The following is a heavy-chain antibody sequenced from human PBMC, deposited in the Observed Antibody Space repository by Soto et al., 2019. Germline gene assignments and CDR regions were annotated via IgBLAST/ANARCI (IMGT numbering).Heavy chain of an antibody. V-gene: IGHV3-33*01. Sequence: GGSLSLSCAASGFNFSSYCMHWVRQAPGKGLEWVAVIWYDGSNKYYADSVKGRFTISRDNSKNTLYLQMNSLRAEDTAVYYCARDPDCSGGSCYWYYFDYWGQGTLVTVSS. CDR3: ARDPDCSGGSCYWYYFDY. CDR1: GFNFSSYC. D-gene: IGHD2-15*01. CDR2: IWYDGSNK. J-gene: IGHJ4*02.